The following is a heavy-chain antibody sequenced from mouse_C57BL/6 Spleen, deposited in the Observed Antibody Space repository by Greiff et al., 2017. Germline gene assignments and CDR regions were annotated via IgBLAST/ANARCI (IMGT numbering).Heavy chain of an antibody. CDR3: TVMYYYGRAWFAY. J-gene: IGHJ3*01. CDR1: GFTFSNSW. CDR2: IRLTLDNYAT. V-gene: IGHV6-3*01. D-gene: IGHD1-1*01. Sequence: EVMLVESGGGLVQPGGSMKLSCVASGFTFSNSWMNWVRRSPERGLEWVAQIRLTLDNYATHYAESVKGRFTISRDDSKSSVYLQMNNLRAEGTGIYYCTVMYYYGRAWFAYWGQGTLVTVAA.